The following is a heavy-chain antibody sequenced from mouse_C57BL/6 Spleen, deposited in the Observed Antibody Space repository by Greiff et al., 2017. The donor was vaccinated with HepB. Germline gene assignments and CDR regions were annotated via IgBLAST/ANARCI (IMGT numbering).Heavy chain of an antibody. J-gene: IGHJ1*03. D-gene: IGHD2-10*01. Sequence: VQLQQPGAELVRPGSSVKLSCKASGYTFTSYWMHWVKQRPIQGLEWIGNIDPSDSETHYNQKFKDKATLTVDKSSSTAYMQLSSLTSEDSAVYYCARGTYSGYFDVWGTGTTVTVSS. CDR1: GYTFTSYW. CDR3: ARGTYSGYFDV. V-gene: IGHV1-52*01. CDR2: IDPSDSET.